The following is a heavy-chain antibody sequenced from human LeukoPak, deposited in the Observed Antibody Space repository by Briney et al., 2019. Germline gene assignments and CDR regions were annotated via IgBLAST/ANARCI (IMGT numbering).Heavy chain of an antibody. CDR3: ARVVTIFGGAFDI. D-gene: IGHD3-3*01. Sequence: SETLSLTCTASDGSISTYYWSWIRQPAGKGLEWIGRIYISGSTNYNPSLKSRVTMSVDTSKNLFSLKLSSVTAADTAVYYCARVVTIFGGAFDIWGQGTMVTVSS. J-gene: IGHJ3*02. V-gene: IGHV4-4*07. CDR2: IYISGST. CDR1: DGSISTYY.